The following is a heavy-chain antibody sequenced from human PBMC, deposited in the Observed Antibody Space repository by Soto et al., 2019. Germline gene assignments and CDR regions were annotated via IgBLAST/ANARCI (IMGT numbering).Heavy chain of an antibody. V-gene: IGHV4-4*02. CDR2: IYQAGSP. CDR3: ARGSSFRGDFDV. J-gene: IGHJ3*01. D-gene: IGHD2-21*01. Sequence: NLQKSGPGLVKPSGTLSLTCGVSGGSVISSSWWTWVRQSPEKGLEWIGEIYQAGSPNYNPSFQSRINISLDRSKNTFSLRLTSVTAADAAIYYCARGSSFRGDFDVWGQGTTVTVSS. CDR1: GGSVISSSW.